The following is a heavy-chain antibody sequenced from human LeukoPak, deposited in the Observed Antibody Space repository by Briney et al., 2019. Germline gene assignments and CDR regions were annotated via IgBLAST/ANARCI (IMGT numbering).Heavy chain of an antibody. J-gene: IGHJ5*02. CDR1: GGTFLSHT. V-gene: IGHV1-69*08. Sequence: ASEKVSCKTSGGTFLSHTFSWVRQAPGQGPEWMGKITPVINTANYAQTFQGRVSIYADRYTTTVYMDLSGLRPDDTAVYYCARVNLRGSNYNWFDPWGQGTPVTVAS. CDR2: ITPVINTA. CDR3: ARVNLRGSNYNWFDP. D-gene: IGHD1-26*01.